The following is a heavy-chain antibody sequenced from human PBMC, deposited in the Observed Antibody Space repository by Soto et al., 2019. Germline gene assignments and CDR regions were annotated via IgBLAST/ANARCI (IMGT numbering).Heavy chain of an antibody. CDR1: GFTFSSYA. CDR2: ISYDGSNK. Sequence: QVQLVESGGGVVQPGRSLRLSCAASGFTFSSYAMHWVRQAPGKGLEWVAVISYDGSNKYYADSVKGRFTISRDNSKNTLYLQMNSLRAEDTAVYYCARDKQLWSHQPQFDPWGQGTLVTVSS. J-gene: IGHJ5*02. CDR3: ARDKQLWSHQPQFDP. D-gene: IGHD5-18*01. V-gene: IGHV3-30-3*01.